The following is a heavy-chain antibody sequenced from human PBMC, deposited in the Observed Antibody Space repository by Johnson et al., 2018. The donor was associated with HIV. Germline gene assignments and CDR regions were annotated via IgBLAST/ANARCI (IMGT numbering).Heavy chain of an antibody. CDR3: AKDSGNYGDNAFDI. J-gene: IGHJ3*02. V-gene: IGHV3-30*02. D-gene: IGHD1-26*01. CDR1: GFNFNIYG. Sequence: QVQLVESGGGVVQPGGSLRLSCAASGFNFNIYGMHWVRQAPVRGLEWVAFIRYDGRYKNYVDSAKGRFTISRDNSKNTLYLQMNSLRAEDTAVYYCAKDSGNYGDNAFDIWGRGTMVTVSS. CDR2: IRYDGRYK.